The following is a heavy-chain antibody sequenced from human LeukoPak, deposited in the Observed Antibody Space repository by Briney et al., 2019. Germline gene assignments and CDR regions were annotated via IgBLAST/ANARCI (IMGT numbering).Heavy chain of an antibody. CDR1: GFTFSSYS. J-gene: IGHJ4*02. CDR2: ISSSSSTI. Sequence: GGSLRLSCAASGFTFSSYSMNWVRQAPGKGPEWVSYISSSSSTIYYADSVKGRFTISRDSAKNSLYLQMNSLRAEDTAVYYCARDRDLRYWGQGTLVTVSS. D-gene: IGHD3-10*01. CDR3: ARDRDLRY. V-gene: IGHV3-48*01.